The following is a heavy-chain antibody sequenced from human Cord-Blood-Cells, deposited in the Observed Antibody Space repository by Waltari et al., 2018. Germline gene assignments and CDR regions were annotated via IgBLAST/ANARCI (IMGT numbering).Heavy chain of an antibody. CDR1: GGTFSSYA. Sequence: QVQLVQSGAEVKKPGSSVKVSCKASGGTFSSYAISLVRQAPGQGPEWMGRIIPILGIANYAQKFQGRVTITADKSTSTAYMELSSLRSEDTAVYYCAREGSSYYFDYWGQGTLVTVSS. V-gene: IGHV1-69*09. D-gene: IGHD6-6*01. CDR3: AREGSSYYFDY. J-gene: IGHJ4*02. CDR2: IIPILGIA.